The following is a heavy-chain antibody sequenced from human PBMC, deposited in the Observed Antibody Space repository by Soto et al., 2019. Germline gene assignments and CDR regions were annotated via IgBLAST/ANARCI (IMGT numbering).Heavy chain of an antibody. J-gene: IGHJ4*02. CDR1: GFTFSSYA. V-gene: IGHV3-23*01. D-gene: IGHD2-2*01. CDR3: AKATATTYTRVPLGY. Sequence: EVQLLESGGGLVQPGGSLRLSCAASGFTFSSYAMNWVRQAPGKGLEWVSVISGRGDSTYYADSVMGRFTISRDNSKNTLFLQMNSLRAEDTAVYYCAKATATTYTRVPLGYWGQGTLVTVSS. CDR2: ISGRGDST.